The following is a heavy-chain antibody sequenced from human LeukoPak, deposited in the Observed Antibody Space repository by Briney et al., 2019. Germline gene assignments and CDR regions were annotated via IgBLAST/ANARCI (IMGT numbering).Heavy chain of an antibody. CDR2: INPSGGST. Sequence: ASVKVSCKASGYTFTSYYMHWVRQAPGQGLEWMGIINPSGGSTSYAQKFQGRVTITRDTSTSTVYMELSSLRSEDTAVYYCARDVTPDAFDIWGQGTMVTVSS. V-gene: IGHV1-46*01. D-gene: IGHD5-18*01. J-gene: IGHJ3*02. CDR3: ARDVTPDAFDI. CDR1: GYTFTSYY.